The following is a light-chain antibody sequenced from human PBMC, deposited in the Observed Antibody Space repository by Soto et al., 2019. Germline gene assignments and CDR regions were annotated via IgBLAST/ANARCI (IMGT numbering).Light chain of an antibody. CDR2: GAS. J-gene: IGKJ2*01. CDR1: QSVRNSY. Sequence: EILLTQSPGTLSLSPGERATLSCRASQSVRNSYLAWYQQKPGQAPRLLIYGASGRATGIRDRVSGSGSGTDLTLTISSLETEDFAVYYCQQYGSSPYTFGQGTKLEI. CDR3: QQYGSSPYT. V-gene: IGKV3-20*01.